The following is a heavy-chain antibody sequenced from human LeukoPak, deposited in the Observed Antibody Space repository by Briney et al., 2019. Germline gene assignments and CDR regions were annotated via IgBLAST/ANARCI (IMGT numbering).Heavy chain of an antibody. Sequence: ASVKVSCKASGYTFTTYAINWVGQAPGQGLEWMGIINPSGGSTSYAQKFQGRVTMTRDMSTSTVYMELSSLRSEDTAVYYCASRADYYDSSGYYSFDYWGQGTLVTVSS. J-gene: IGHJ4*02. V-gene: IGHV1-46*01. CDR2: INPSGGST. D-gene: IGHD3-22*01. CDR3: ASRADYYDSSGYYSFDY. CDR1: GYTFTTYA.